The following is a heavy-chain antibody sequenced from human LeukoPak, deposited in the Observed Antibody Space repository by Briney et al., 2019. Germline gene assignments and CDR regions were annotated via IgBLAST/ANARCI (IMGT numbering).Heavy chain of an antibody. J-gene: IGHJ4*02. D-gene: IGHD5-24*01. CDR1: GFTFSSYE. CDR2: ISSSSYSI. Sequence: GGSLRLSCAASGFTFSSYEMNWVRQAPGKGLEWVSSISSSSYSIYYADSVKGRFTISRDNAKNSLYLQMNSLRADDTALYYCARGRADGYSPSFYGYWGQGTLVTVSS. CDR3: ARGRADGYSPSFYGY. V-gene: IGHV3-21*01.